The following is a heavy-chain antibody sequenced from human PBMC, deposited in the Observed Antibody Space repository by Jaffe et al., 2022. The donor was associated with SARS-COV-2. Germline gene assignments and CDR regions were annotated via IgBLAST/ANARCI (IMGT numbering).Heavy chain of an antibody. D-gene: IGHD2-2*01. Sequence: QVQLVESGGGVVQPGRSLRLSCAASGFTFSSYAMHWVRQAPGKGLEWVAVISYDGSNKYYADSVKGRFTISRDNSKNTLYLQMNSLRAEDTAVYYCARDKVVVPAATYYYYGMDVWGQGTTVTVSS. V-gene: IGHV3-30-3*01. CDR2: ISYDGSNK. CDR1: GFTFSSYA. CDR3: ARDKVVVPAATYYYYGMDV. J-gene: IGHJ6*02.